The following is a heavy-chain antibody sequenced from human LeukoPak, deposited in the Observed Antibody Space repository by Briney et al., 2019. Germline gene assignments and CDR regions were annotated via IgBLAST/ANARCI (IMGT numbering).Heavy chain of an antibody. CDR1: GGSISSSNW. CDR2: IYHSGST. J-gene: IGHJ6*03. CDR3: ARALPYYYYYYMDV. V-gene: IGHV4-4*02. Sequence: SETLSLTCAVSGGSISSSNWWSWVRQPPGKGLGWIGEIYHSGSTNYNPSLKSRVTISVDKSKNQFSLKLSSVTAADTAVYYCARALPYYYYYYMDVWGKGTTVTVSS.